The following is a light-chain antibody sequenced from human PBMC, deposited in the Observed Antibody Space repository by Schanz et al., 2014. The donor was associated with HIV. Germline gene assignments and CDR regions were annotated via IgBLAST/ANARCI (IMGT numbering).Light chain of an antibody. Sequence: EIVLTQSPGTLSLSPGERATLSCRASQSVSSDLAWYQQKPGQAPRLLIYGASTRATGVPGRFGGSGSGTDFTLTISSLEPEDFAVYYCQQRSNWPVTFGQGTRLETK. V-gene: IGKV3-11*01. CDR3: QQRSNWPVT. CDR2: GAS. CDR1: QSVSSD. J-gene: IGKJ5*01.